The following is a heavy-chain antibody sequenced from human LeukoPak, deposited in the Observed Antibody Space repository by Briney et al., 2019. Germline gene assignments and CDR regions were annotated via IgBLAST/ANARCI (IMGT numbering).Heavy chain of an antibody. CDR1: GFTFDDYA. V-gene: IGHV3-9*01. J-gene: IGHJ4*02. Sequence: GGSLRLSCAASGFTFDDYAMHWVRQAPGKGLEWVSGISWNSGSIGYADSVKGRFTISRDNAKNSLYLQMNSLRAEDTALYYCAKDIGAVAGSLIPDALGGYFDYWGQGTLVTVSS. D-gene: IGHD6-19*01. CDR2: ISWNSGSI. CDR3: AKDIGAVAGSLIPDALGGYFDY.